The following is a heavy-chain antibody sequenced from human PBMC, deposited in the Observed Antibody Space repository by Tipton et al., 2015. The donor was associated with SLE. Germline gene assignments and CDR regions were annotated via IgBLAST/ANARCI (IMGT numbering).Heavy chain of an antibody. CDR2: INQDGSEK. J-gene: IGHJ4*02. Sequence: GSLRLSCAASGFTFSSYWITWVRQAPGKGLEWVANINQDGSEKYYVDSVEGRFAISRDNAKNSLYLQLNSLRVEDTAVYYCAIVAFGWGQGSMVTVSS. V-gene: IGHV3-7*01. CDR1: GFTFSSYW. CDR3: AIVAFG. D-gene: IGHD3-10*01.